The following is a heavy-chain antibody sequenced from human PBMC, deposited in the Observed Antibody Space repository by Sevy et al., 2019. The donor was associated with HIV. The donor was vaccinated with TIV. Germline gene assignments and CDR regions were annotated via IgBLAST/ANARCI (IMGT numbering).Heavy chain of an antibody. CDR3: ARVHYYDSSGHDY. CDR1: GGSISSGDYY. D-gene: IGHD3-22*01. CDR2: IYYSGST. V-gene: IGHV4-30-4*01. J-gene: IGHJ4*02. Sequence: SETLSLTCTVSGGSISSGDYYWSWIRQPPGKGLEWIGYIYYSGSTYYNPSLKSRVTISVDTSKNQFSLKLGSVTAADTAVYYCARVHYYDSSGHDYWGQGTLVTVSS.